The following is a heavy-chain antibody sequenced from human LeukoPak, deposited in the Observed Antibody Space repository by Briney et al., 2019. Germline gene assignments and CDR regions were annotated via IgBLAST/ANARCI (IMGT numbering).Heavy chain of an antibody. CDR1: GFTFSSYA. J-gene: IGHJ5*02. CDR2: ISYDGSNK. Sequence: GGSLRLSCAASGFTFSSYAMHWVRQAPGKGLEWVAVISYDGSNKYYADSVKGRFTISRDNSKNTLYLQMNSLRAEDTAVYYCAKLSAAAPRGWFDPWGQGTLVTVSS. CDR3: AKLSAAAPRGWFDP. D-gene: IGHD6-13*01. V-gene: IGHV3-30-3*02.